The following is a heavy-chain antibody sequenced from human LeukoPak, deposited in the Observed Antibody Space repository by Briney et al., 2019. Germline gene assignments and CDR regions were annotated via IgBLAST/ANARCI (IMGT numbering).Heavy chain of an antibody. CDR1: GFTFSDSY. CDR2: MRGKNYGGTT. V-gene: IGHV3-49*03. D-gene: IGHD3-22*01. CDR3: TRVPIRTVTMIVVIRGHDAFDI. J-gene: IGHJ3*02. Sequence: GGSLRLSCAASGFTFSDSYMSWIRQAPGKGLEWVGFMRGKNYGGTTEYAASVKDRFTISRDDSKSIAYLQMNSLKTEDTAVYYCTRVPIRTVTMIVVIRGHDAFDIWGQGTTVTVSS.